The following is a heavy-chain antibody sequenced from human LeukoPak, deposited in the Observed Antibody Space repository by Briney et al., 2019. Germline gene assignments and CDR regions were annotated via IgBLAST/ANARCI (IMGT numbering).Heavy chain of an antibody. Sequence: PGGSLRLSCAASGFTFSSYSLNWVRQAPGKGLEWVSYIRSSSSTIYYADSVKGRFTISRDNAKNSLYLQMNSQRVEDTAVYFCARDRYSYCYMFAYWGQGTLVTVSS. D-gene: IGHD5-18*01. CDR1: GFTFSSYS. CDR3: ARDRYSYCYMFAY. J-gene: IGHJ4*02. V-gene: IGHV3-48*01. CDR2: IRSSSSTI.